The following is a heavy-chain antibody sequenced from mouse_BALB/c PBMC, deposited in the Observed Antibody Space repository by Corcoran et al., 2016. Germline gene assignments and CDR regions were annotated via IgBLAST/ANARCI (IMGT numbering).Heavy chain of an antibody. CDR2: IDPANGNT. CDR1: GFNIKDTY. Sequence: VQLQQSGAELVKPGASVKLSCTASGFNIKDTYMHWVKQRPEQGLEWIGRIDPANGNTKYDTKFQGKATITADTSSNTAYLQLSILTSEYTAVYYCARLKGYAMDYWGQGTSVTVSS. J-gene: IGHJ4*01. V-gene: IGHV14-3*02. CDR3: ARLKGYAMDY.